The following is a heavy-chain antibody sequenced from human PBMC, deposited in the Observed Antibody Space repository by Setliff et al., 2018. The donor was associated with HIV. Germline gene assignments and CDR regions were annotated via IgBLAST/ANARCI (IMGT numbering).Heavy chain of an antibody. CDR3: ARSRTSSGYYGVTGYGMDV. Sequence: ASETLSLTCTVSGDSIKGPWWWSWIRQSPGKGLEWTGNIHYTGTTHYNPSLKSRVTISVATAKNQFSLKLNSVTTADTAVYYCARSRTSSGYYGVTGYGMDVWAKGPRSPSP. V-gene: IGHV4-59*11. J-gene: IGHJ6*02. CDR1: GDSIKGPW. D-gene: IGHD3-22*01. CDR2: IHYTGTT.